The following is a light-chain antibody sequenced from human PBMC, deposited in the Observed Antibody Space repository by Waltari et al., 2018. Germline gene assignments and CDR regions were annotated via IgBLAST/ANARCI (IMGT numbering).Light chain of an antibody. V-gene: IGLV2-23*01. CDR2: EGT. J-gene: IGLJ2*01. CDR1: RSDVGGYNL. Sequence: QSALTQPASVSGSPGQSITISCTGTRSDVGGYNLVSWFHRHPGKAPEFLIYEGTKRPSGVSNRFSGSKSGNTASLTISGLQAEDEADYYCCSYASGSTIIFGGGTKLTVL. CDR3: CSYASGSTII.